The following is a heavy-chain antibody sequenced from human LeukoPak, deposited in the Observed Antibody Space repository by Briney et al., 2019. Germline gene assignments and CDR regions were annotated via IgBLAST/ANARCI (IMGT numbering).Heavy chain of an antibody. V-gene: IGHV3-23*01. CDR3: AKGRAYTVTTHYFDY. J-gene: IGHJ4*02. Sequence: PSETLSLTCTVSGGSISSYYWSWVRQAPGKGLEWASAISGSGGSTYYADSVKGRFTISRDNSKNTLYLQMNSLRAEDTAVYYCAKGRAYTVTTHYFDYWGQGTLVTVSS. CDR2: ISGSGGST. CDR1: GGSISSYY. D-gene: IGHD4-17*01.